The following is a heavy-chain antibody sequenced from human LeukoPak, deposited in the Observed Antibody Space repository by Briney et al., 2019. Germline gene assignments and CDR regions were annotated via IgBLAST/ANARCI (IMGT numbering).Heavy chain of an antibody. Sequence: SETLSLTCTVSGDSIRSYYWSWIRQPPGKGLEWVGYIFYSGTTDSNPSLKSRVTISVDTSKNQFSLKLSSVTAADTAVYYCARTYCSGGSCHFDYWGQGTLVTVSS. D-gene: IGHD2-15*01. CDR3: ARTYCSGGSCHFDY. CDR1: GDSIRSYY. J-gene: IGHJ4*02. CDR2: IFYSGTT. V-gene: IGHV4-59*08.